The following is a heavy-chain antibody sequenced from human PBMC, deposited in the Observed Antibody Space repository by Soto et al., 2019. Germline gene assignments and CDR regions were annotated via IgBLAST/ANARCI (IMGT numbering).Heavy chain of an antibody. CDR2: ISGSGGST. V-gene: IGHV3-23*01. D-gene: IGHD6-6*01. J-gene: IGHJ4*02. CDR3: AKDLRSSSRLWGDY. CDR1: GFIFSSYA. Sequence: EVQLLESGGGLVQPGGSLRLSCAASGFIFSSYAMSWVRQAPGKGLEWVSAISGSGGSTYYADSVKGRFTISRDNSKNTLYLQMNSLRAEDTAVYYCAKDLRSSSRLWGDYWGQGTLVTVSS.